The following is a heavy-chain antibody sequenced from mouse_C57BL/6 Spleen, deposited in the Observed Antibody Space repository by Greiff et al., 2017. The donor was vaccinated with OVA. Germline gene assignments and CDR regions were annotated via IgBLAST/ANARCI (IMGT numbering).Heavy chain of an antibody. Sequence: EVMLVESGGGLVQPGGSLKLSCAASGFTFSDYYMYWVRQTPEKRLEWVAYISNGGGSTYYPDTVKGRFTISRDNAKNTLYLQMSRLKSEDTAMYYCARQEGNYGAMDYGGQGTSVTVSS. D-gene: IGHD2-1*01. CDR1: GFTFSDYY. J-gene: IGHJ4*01. CDR3: ARQEGNYGAMDY. V-gene: IGHV5-12*01. CDR2: ISNGGGST.